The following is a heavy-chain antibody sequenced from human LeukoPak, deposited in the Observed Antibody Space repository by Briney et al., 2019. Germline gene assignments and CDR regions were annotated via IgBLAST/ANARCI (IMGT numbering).Heavy chain of an antibody. CDR1: GFTFSSYV. D-gene: IGHD4-17*01. Sequence: SGGSLRLSCTASGFTFSSYVMSWVRQAPEKGLEWVSAISGTGRTTYYTDSVKGRFTISRDNSKSTIYLQMNSLRAEDTAVYYCAKDLTTVTPRNGMDVWGQGTTVTVSS. CDR2: ISGTGRTT. J-gene: IGHJ6*02. V-gene: IGHV3-23*01. CDR3: AKDLTTVTPRNGMDV.